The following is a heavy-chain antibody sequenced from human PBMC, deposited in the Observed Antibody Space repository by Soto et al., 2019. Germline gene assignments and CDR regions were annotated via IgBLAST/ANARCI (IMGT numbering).Heavy chain of an antibody. V-gene: IGHV1-18*04. Sequence: ASVKVSCKASGYTFTSYGISWVRQAPGQGLEWMGWISAYNGNTNYAQKLQGRVTMTTDTSTTTAYMELNNLRSDDTAVYYCGRGPSGQIVVFYWGQGTPVTVSS. J-gene: IGHJ4*02. CDR1: GYTFTSYG. CDR2: ISAYNGNT. D-gene: IGHD3-22*01. CDR3: GRGPSGQIVVFY.